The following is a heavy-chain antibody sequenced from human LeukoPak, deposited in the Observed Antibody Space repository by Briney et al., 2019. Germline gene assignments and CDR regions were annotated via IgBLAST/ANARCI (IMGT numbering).Heavy chain of an antibody. CDR1: GFTFSSYS. D-gene: IGHD4-23*01. CDR3: ARDPTTVVTDDY. V-gene: IGHV3-21*01. CDR2: ISSSSSYI. J-gene: IGHJ4*02. Sequence: GGSLRLSCAASGFTFSSYSMNWVRQAPEKGLEWVSSISSSSSYIYYADSVKGRFTISRDNAKNSLYLQMNSLRAEDTAVYYCARDPTTVVTDDYWGQGTLVTVSS.